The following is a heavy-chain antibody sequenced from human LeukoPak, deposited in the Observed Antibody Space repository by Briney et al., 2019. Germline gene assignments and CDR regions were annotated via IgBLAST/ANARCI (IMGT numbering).Heavy chain of an antibody. CDR1: GGSFSGYY. V-gene: IGHV4-34*01. D-gene: IGHD6-19*01. J-gene: IGHJ4*02. CDR2: INHSGAT. CDR3: ARQPSGWRRALDY. Sequence: PSETLSLTCTVYGGSFSGYYWSWIRQPPGKGLEWIGEINHSGATNYNPSLKSRVTLSLDTSKNQFSLKLSSVTAADTAVYYCARQPSGWRRALDYWGQGTLVTVSS.